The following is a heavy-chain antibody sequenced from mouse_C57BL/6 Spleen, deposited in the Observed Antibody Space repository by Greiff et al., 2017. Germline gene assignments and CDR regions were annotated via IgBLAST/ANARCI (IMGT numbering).Heavy chain of an antibody. J-gene: IGHJ2*01. CDR3: ARGGNWGY. D-gene: IGHD4-1*01. Sequence: QVQLQQSGPELVKPGASVKISCKASGYAFSSSWMNWVKQRPGKGLEWIGRIYPGDGDTNYNGKFKGKATLTADKSSSTAYMQLSSLTSEDSAVYFCARGGNWGYWGQGTTLTVSS. CDR2: IYPGDGDT. V-gene: IGHV1-82*01. CDR1: GYAFSSSW.